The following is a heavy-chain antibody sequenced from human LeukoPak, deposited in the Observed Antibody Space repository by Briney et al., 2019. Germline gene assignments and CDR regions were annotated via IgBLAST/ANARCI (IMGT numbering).Heavy chain of an antibody. V-gene: IGHV3-49*04. Sequence: PGGSLRLSCTASGFTFGDYAMSWVRQAPGKGLEWVGLIRSKAYGGTTEHAASVKGRFTISRDDSKSIASLQMSSLKTEDTAVYYCTRGLTGGHYFDYWGQGTLVTVSS. CDR3: TRGLTGGHYFDY. CDR1: GFTFGDYA. J-gene: IGHJ4*02. D-gene: IGHD3-16*01. CDR2: IRSKAYGGTT.